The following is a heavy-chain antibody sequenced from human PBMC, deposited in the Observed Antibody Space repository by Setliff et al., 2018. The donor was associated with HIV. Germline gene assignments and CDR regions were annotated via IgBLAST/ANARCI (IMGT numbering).Heavy chain of an antibody. V-gene: IGHV1-69*13. CDR2: IIPIFNTG. Sequence: SVKVSCKASGGTFINSAFTWVRQAPGQGLEWMGSIIPIFNTGNYAQKFQNRVTITADESTSTAYMELSSLRSEDTAAYFCATGRHYYDSSDYPTNPFDVWGQGTMVTVSS. CDR3: ATGRHYYDSSDYPTNPFDV. D-gene: IGHD3-22*01. CDR1: GGTFINSA. J-gene: IGHJ3*01.